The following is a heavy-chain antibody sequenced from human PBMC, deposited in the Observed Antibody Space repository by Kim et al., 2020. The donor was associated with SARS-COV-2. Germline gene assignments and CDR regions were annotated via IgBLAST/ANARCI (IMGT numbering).Heavy chain of an antibody. V-gene: IGHV3-23*01. J-gene: IGHJ6*02. CDR3: AKYARSMDV. Sequence: GGSLRLSCAASGFTFSNYAMSWVRQAPGKGLEWVSGFSISGRNTYYADSVKGRFTISRDNSKNTLYLQMNSLRAEDTAIYYCAKYARSMDVWGQGTPVT. CDR2: FSISGRNT. CDR1: GFTFSNYA.